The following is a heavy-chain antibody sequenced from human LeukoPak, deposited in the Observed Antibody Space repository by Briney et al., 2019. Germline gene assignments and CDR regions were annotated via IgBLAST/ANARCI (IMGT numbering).Heavy chain of an antibody. CDR2: INPNSGGT. D-gene: IGHD3-10*01. CDR1: GYTFSNYG. CDR3: ASPVGGSGSYSLGAFYN. J-gene: IGHJ3*02. V-gene: IGHV1-2*02. Sequence: ASVKVSCKASGYTFSNYGISWVRQAPGQGLEWMGWINPNSGGTNYAQKFQGRVTMTRDTSISTAYMELSRLRSDDTAVYYCASPVGGSGSYSLGAFYNWGQGTMVTGS.